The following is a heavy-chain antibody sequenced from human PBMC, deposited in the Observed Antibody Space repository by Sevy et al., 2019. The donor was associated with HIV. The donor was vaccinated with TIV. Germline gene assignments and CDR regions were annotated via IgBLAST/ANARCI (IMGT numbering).Heavy chain of an antibody. CDR2: ISSSGSTI. J-gene: IGHJ6*02. D-gene: IGHD5-18*01. CDR3: ARVATAGYYGMDV. CDR1: GFTFSDYY. V-gene: IGHV3-11*01. Sequence: LGGSLRLSCAASGFTFSDYYMSWIRQAPGKGLEWVSYISSSGSTIYYADSVKGRFTISRDNAKNSLYLQMNSLRAEDTAVYYCARVATAGYYGMDVWGQGTTVTVSS.